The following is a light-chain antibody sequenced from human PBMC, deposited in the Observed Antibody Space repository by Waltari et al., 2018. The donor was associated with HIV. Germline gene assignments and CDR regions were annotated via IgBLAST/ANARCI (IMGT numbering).Light chain of an antibody. CDR1: QSVSSN. CDR3: QQYNNWPPRT. Sequence: EIVMTQSPATLSVSPGERATVSCRASQSVSSNLAWYQQKPGQAPRLLIYGASTRATGIPARFSGSGSGTEFTLTISSLQSEHFAVYYCQQYNNWPPRTFGQGTKVEIK. CDR2: GAS. V-gene: IGKV3-15*01. J-gene: IGKJ1*01.